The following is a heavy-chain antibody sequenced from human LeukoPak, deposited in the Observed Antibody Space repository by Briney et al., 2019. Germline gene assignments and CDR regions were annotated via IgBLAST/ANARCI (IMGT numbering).Heavy chain of an antibody. V-gene: IGHV1-46*01. CDR2: INLNDGDT. J-gene: IGHJ1*01. CDR1: GYTFTTYY. Sequence: ASVKASCKASGYTFTTYYMHWLRQAPGQGLEWMGIINLNDGDTTYSQKFQGRVTMTRDMSTSTVYMELSSLRSADTAVYYCAREGYCSGGTCHSGAHFQHWGQGTLVTVSS. CDR3: AREGYCSGGTCHSGAHFQH. D-gene: IGHD2-15*01.